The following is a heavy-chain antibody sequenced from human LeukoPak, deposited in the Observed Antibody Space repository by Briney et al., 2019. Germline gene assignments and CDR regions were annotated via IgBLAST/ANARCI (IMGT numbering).Heavy chain of an antibody. CDR3: ARVTSDYVWGSYRPPSRWFDP. J-gene: IGHJ5*02. Sequence: PSQTLSLTCTVSGGSISSGGYYWSWIRQHPGKGLEWIGYIYYSGSTYYNPSLKSRVTISVDTSKNQFSLKLSSVTAADTAVYYCARVTSDYVWGSYRPPSRWFDPWGQGTLVTVSS. CDR2: IYYSGST. V-gene: IGHV4-31*03. D-gene: IGHD3-16*02. CDR1: GGSISSGGYY.